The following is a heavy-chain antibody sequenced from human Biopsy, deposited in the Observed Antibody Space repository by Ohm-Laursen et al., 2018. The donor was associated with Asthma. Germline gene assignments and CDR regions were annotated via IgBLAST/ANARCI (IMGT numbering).Heavy chain of an antibody. V-gene: IGHV1-69*01. CDR2: INSVFGTT. J-gene: IGHJ4*02. CDR1: GGTFNTYV. D-gene: IGHD2-2*01. CDR3: ARKAGSCISRTCYSLDF. Sequence: SSVKVSCKSLGGTFNTYVTGWVRQAPGQGLEWMGGINSVFGTTTYPQKFQDRVTITADDSTSTVYMELSSLRSEDTAVYYCARKAGSCISRTCYSLDFWDQGTLVTVSS.